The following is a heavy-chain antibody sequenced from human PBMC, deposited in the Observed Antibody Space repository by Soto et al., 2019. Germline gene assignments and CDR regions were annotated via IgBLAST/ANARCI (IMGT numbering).Heavy chain of an antibody. D-gene: IGHD6-19*01. CDR1: GGTFHTYG. CDR3: ARVGELAGWIPFYS. V-gene: IGHV1-69*01. Sequence: VHLVQSGAEVNKPGSSVKVSCRASGGTFHTYGFNWVRQAPGQGLEWMGGIIPLFGTTTYAQTFQGRVTITADQSTTTAYMEMSCLTSEDTAVYFCARVGELAGWIPFYSWGQGTLCTFSS. J-gene: IGHJ4*02. CDR2: IIPLFGTT.